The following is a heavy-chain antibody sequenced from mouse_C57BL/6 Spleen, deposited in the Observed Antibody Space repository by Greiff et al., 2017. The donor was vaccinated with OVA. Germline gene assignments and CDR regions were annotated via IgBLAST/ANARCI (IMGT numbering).Heavy chain of an antibody. D-gene: IGHD2-1*01. CDR1: GYSFTGYY. CDR3: ARGNPYAMDY. CDR2: INPSTGGT. V-gene: IGHV1-42*01. J-gene: IGHJ4*01. Sequence: EVKVVESGPELVKPGASVKISCKASGYSFTGYYMNWVKQSPEKSLEWIGEINPSTGGTTYNQKFKAKATLTVDKSSSTAYMQLKSLTSEDSAVYYCARGNPYAMDYWGQGTSVTVSS.